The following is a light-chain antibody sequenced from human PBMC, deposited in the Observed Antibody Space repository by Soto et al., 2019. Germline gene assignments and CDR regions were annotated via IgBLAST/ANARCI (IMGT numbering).Light chain of an antibody. J-gene: IGKJ1*01. Sequence: AIRMTQSPSSLSASTGDRVTITCRASQGISSYLAWYQQRPGKAPKLLIYAASTLQSGVPSRFSGGGSGTDFTLTISCLQSEEFATYYCQQYYSYPRSFGQGTKVDIK. V-gene: IGKV1-8*01. CDR3: QQYYSYPRS. CDR2: AAS. CDR1: QGISSY.